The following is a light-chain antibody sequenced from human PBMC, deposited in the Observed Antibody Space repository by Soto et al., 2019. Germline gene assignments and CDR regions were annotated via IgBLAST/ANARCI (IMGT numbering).Light chain of an antibody. CDR3: QSYDSSLSGYV. Sequence: QSVLTQPPSVSGAPGQRVTTSCTGSSSNIGAGYDVHWYQQLPGTAPKLLIYGSSNRPSGVPDRFSGSKSGTSASLAITGLQAEDEADYYCQSYDSSLSGYVFGTGTKLTVL. CDR1: SSNIGAGYD. J-gene: IGLJ1*01. V-gene: IGLV1-40*01. CDR2: GSS.